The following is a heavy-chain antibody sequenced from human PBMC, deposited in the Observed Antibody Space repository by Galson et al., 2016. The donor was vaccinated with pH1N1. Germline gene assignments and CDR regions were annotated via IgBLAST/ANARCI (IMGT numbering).Heavy chain of an antibody. J-gene: IGHJ6*02. CDR2: IIVVFGTV. D-gene: IGHD3-3*01. V-gene: IGHV1-69*13. Sequence: SVKVSCKASGGTFSHYVINWVRQAPGQGLEWMGGIIVVFGTVNYAEKFQGRVTIAADESTSTAYMELKNLRSEDTAVYCYAKDRVLRFLEGSPYDYYGMDVWGQETTVAVSS. CDR1: GGTFSHYV. CDR3: AKDRVLRFLEGSPYDYYGMDV.